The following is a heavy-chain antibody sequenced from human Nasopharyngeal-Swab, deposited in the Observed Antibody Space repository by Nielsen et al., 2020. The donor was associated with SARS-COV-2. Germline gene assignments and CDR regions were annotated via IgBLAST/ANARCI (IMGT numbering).Heavy chain of an antibody. D-gene: IGHD4-11*01. J-gene: IGHJ4*02. CDR3: ARGGLYSNYLFDY. CDR1: GFTFSNCA. CDR2: INGDGSST. Sequence: GESLKISCAASGFTFSNCAMTWVRQAPGKGLVWVSRINGDGSSTTYADSVRGRFTISSDNAKNMLYLQLNSLRAEDTAVYYCARGGLYSNYLFDYWGQGTLVTVSS. V-gene: IGHV3-74*01.